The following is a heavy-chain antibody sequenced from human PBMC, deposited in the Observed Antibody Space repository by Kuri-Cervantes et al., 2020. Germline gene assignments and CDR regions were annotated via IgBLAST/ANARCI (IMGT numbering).Heavy chain of an antibody. V-gene: IGHV4-39*01. CDR3: ARRGAGFPYYYYGMDV. D-gene: IGHD3-9*01. J-gene: IGHJ6*02. Sequence: SETLSLTCTVSGGSISSSSYYWGWIRQPPGKRLEWIGSIYYSGSTYYNPSLKSRVTISVDTSKNQFSLKLSSVTAADTAVYYCARRGAGFPYYYYGMDVWGQGTTVTVSS. CDR1: GGSISSSSYY. CDR2: IYYSGST.